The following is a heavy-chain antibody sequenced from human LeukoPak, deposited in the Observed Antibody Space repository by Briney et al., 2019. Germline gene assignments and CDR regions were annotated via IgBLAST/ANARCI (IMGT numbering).Heavy chain of an antibody. Sequence: PGGSLRLSCAASGFTFSSYEMNWVRQAPGKGLEWVSYISSSGSTIYYADSVKGRFTISRDNAKNSLYLQMNSLRAEDTALYYCAREYYYDSSGYYDYWGQGTLVTVSS. D-gene: IGHD3-22*01. J-gene: IGHJ4*02. CDR2: ISSSGSTI. CDR1: GFTFSSYE. V-gene: IGHV3-48*03. CDR3: AREYYYDSSGYYDY.